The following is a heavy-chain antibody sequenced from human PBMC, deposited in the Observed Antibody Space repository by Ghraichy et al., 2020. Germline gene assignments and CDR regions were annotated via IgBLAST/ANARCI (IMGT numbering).Heavy chain of an antibody. CDR2: LTGTGANT. D-gene: IGHD2-15*01. Sequence: GGSLRLSCAASGFIFSNYAMTWVRQAPGKGLEWVSSLTGTGANTYYEDSVKGRFTISRDNSKNTLYLQMNSLRAEDTAIYYCAKDDYCSGATCATYYYYGLDLWGQGTTVTVSS. J-gene: IGHJ6*02. CDR1: GFIFSNYA. V-gene: IGHV3-23*01. CDR3: AKDDYCSGATCATYYYYGLDL.